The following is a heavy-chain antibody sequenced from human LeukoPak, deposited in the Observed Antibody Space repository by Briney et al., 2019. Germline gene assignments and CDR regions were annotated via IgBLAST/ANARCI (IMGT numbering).Heavy chain of an antibody. CDR3: AKSTWFDP. V-gene: IGHV1-8*03. Sequence: ASVKVSCKASGYTFTSFDINWVRQAPGQGLEWVGWMNPNSGDTVYARKFRGRVTISSNIYINTAYMELSSLRSDDTAVYYCAKSTWFDPWGQGTLVTVSS. J-gene: IGHJ5*02. CDR1: GYTFTSFD. CDR2: MNPNSGDT. D-gene: IGHD5/OR15-5a*01.